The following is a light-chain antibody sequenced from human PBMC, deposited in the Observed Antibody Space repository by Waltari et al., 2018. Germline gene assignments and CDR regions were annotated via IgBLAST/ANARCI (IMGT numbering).Light chain of an antibody. J-gene: IGKJ3*01. CDR2: GAS. CDR3: QQYNNWPPVFT. Sequence: EILMTQSPATLSVSPGERATLSCRASQSVRSNLAWYQQKPGQAPRLLIYGASTRATGIPARFSGSGSGTDFTLTISSLQSEDFAVYYCQQYNNWPPVFTFGPGTKVDIK. V-gene: IGKV3-15*01. CDR1: QSVRSN.